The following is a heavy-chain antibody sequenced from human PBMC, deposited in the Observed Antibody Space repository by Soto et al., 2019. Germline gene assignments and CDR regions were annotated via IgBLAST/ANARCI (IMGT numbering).Heavy chain of an antibody. J-gene: IGHJ4*02. D-gene: IGHD3-3*01. CDR3: ARVDEDDFWSGYNLFDY. CDR2: INHSGST. CDR1: GGSFSGYY. Sequence: PSETLSLTCAVYGGSFSGYYWSWIRQPPGKGLEWIGEINHSGSTNYNPSLKSRVTISVDTSKNQFSLKLSSVTAADTAVYYCARVDEDDFWSGYNLFDYWGQGTLVTVSS. V-gene: IGHV4-34*01.